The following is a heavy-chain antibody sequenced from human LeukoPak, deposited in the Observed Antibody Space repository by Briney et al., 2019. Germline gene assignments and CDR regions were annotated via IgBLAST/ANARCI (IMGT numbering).Heavy chain of an antibody. CDR3: ARVNYYGSGSYYKSLDYYGMDA. J-gene: IGHJ6*02. CDR1: GYTFTSYY. D-gene: IGHD3-10*01. CDR2: INPNSGGT. V-gene: IGHV1-2*06. Sequence: ASVKVSCKASGYTFTSYYMHWVRQAPGQGLEWMGRINPNSGGTNYAQKFQGRVTMTRDTSISTAYMELSRLRSDDTAVYYCARVNYYGSGSYYKSLDYYGMDAWGQGTTVTVSS.